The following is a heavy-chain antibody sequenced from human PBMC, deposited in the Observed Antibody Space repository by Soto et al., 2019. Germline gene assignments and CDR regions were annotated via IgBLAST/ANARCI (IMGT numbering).Heavy chain of an antibody. Sequence: SETLSLTCAVSCASISSGNWWTWVRQTPQRGLEYIGKIFHDGTANYYPSFERRVAISVDTSKNQFSLKLTSVTAADTAIYFCARLVYDTRLNYMYFDFWGQGALVTVSS. D-gene: IGHD2-8*01. J-gene: IGHJ4*02. V-gene: IGHV4-4*02. CDR3: ARLVYDTRLNYMYFDF. CDR2: IFHDGTA. CDR1: CASISSGNW.